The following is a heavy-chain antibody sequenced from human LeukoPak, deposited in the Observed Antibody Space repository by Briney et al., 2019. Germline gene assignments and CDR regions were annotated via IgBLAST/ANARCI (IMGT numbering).Heavy chain of an antibody. V-gene: IGHV3-23*01. J-gene: IGHJ4*02. CDR3: ARGVSYRVVVTATDFDY. CDR1: GFTFGNYA. D-gene: IGHD2-21*02. Sequence: GGSLRLSCAASGFTFGNYAMSWVRQAPGKGLEWVSGVSGSGTTTYYADSVKGRFTISRDNAKNSLYLQMNSLRAEDTAVYYCARGVSYRVVVTATDFDYWGQGTLVTVSS. CDR2: VSGSGTTT.